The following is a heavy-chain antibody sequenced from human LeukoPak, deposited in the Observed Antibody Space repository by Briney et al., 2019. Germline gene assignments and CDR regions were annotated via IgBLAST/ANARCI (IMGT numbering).Heavy chain of an antibody. D-gene: IGHD3-3*01. CDR3: ARRNSVRFLEWSPHHDAFDL. J-gene: IGHJ3*01. Sequence: GGSLRHSCAASGFTFSTYWMGWVRQAPGKGLEWVANIKHDGSQKYYVDSVKGRFTISRDNAKNSLDLQMNRLRAEDTAVYYCARRNSVRFLEWSPHHDAFDLWGQGTMVTVSS. CDR1: GFTFSTYW. V-gene: IGHV3-7*01. CDR2: IKHDGSQK.